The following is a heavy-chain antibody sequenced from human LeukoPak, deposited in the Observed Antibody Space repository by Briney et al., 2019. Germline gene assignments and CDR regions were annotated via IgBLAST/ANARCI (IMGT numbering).Heavy chain of an antibody. CDR1: GFTVSSNY. J-gene: IGHJ4*02. CDR3: ARDLFSGAEMATFDY. V-gene: IGHV3-64*01. D-gene: IGHD5-24*01. Sequence: GGSLRLSCAASGFTVSSNYMSWVRQAPGKGLEYVSGISGNGGYTDYANSVKGRFTISRDNFKNTLYLQMGSLRAEDMAVYYCARDLFSGAEMATFDYWGQGTLVTVSS. CDR2: ISGNGGYT.